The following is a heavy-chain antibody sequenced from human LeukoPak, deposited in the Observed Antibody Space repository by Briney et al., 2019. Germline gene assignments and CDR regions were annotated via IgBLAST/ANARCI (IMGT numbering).Heavy chain of an antibody. CDR3: ARGRTTGTPGGFDY. CDR2: IIPILGIA. J-gene: IGHJ4*02. CDR1: GYTFTGYY. D-gene: IGHD1-1*01. Sequence: SVKVSCKASGYTFTGYYMHWARQAPGQGLEWMGRIIPILGIANYAQKFQGRVTITADKSTSTAYMELSSLRSEDTAVYYCARGRTTGTPGGFDYWGQGTLVTVSS. V-gene: IGHV1-69*04.